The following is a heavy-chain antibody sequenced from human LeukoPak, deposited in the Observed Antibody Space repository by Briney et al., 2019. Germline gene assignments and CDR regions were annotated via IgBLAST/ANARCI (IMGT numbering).Heavy chain of an antibody. J-gene: IGHJ4*02. V-gene: IGHV3-23*01. CDR2: ISGSGGST. Sequence: GGSLRLSCAASGFIFSDYYMSWIRQAPGKGLEWVSAISGSGGSTYYADSVKGRFTISRDNSKNTLYLQMNSLRAEDTAVYYCAKAVLNWDSSGYYPLDYWGQGTLVTVSS. CDR1: GFIFSDYY. D-gene: IGHD3-22*01. CDR3: AKAVLNWDSSGYYPLDY.